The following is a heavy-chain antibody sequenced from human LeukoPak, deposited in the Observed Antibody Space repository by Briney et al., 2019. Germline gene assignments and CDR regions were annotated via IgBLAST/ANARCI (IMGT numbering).Heavy chain of an antibody. D-gene: IGHD3-10*01. CDR3: ARDSPSDYCGSGSYYTLFDY. Sequence: ASVKVSCKASGYTLTSYGISWVRQAPGQGLEWMGWISAYNGNTNYAQKLQGRVTMTTDTSTSTAYMGLRSLRSDDTAVYYCARDSPSDYCGSGSYYTLFDYWGQGTLVTVSS. J-gene: IGHJ4*02. CDR1: GYTLTSYG. CDR2: ISAYNGNT. V-gene: IGHV1-18*04.